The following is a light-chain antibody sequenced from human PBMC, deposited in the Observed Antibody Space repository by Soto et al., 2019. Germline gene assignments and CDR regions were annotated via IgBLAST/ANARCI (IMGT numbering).Light chain of an antibody. CDR3: QQDYTTPFT. J-gene: IGKJ3*01. CDR2: WAP. V-gene: IGKV4-1*01. CDR1: QSLLYFSSNLDY. Sequence: DIVMTQPPDSLAVSLGETATINCKSSQSLLYFSSNLDYLTWYQQKPGQPPRLIIYWAPTRESGVPDRFSGIGSETDFTLSITSLQAEDGAVYYCQQDYTTPFTFGPGTKVEIK.